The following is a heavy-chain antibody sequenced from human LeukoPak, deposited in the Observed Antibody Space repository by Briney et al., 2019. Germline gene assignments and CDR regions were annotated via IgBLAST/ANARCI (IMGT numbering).Heavy chain of an antibody. J-gene: IGHJ5*02. CDR3: VREAGYCASVCLKSNWFDP. Sequence: GGSLRLSCAASGFTFSSYAMSWVRQPPGKGLEWVSAISNGNTYYADSVRGRFTISRDDSKNMVYLQMNSLRDEDTALYYCVREAGYCASVCLKSNWFDPWGQGTLVTVSS. V-gene: IGHV3-23*01. CDR2: ISNGNT. CDR1: GFTFSSYA. D-gene: IGHD2-21*02.